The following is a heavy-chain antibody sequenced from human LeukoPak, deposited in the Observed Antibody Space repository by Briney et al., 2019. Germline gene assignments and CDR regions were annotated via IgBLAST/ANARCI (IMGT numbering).Heavy chain of an antibody. CDR1: GFTFSSYA. J-gene: IGHJ4*02. CDR3: AKDPHIVVVTALVDY. Sequence: PGASLRLSCAASGFTFSSYAMSWVRQAPGKGLEWVSAISGSGGSTYYADSVKGRFTISRDNSKNTLYLQMNSLRAEDTAVYYCAKDPHIVVVTALVDYWGQGTLVTVSS. V-gene: IGHV3-23*01. CDR2: ISGSGGST. D-gene: IGHD2-21*02.